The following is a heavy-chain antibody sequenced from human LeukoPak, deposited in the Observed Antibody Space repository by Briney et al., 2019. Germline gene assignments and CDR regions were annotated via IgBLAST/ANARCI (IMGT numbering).Heavy chain of an antibody. CDR1: GGSISSGDYF. V-gene: IGHV4-30-2*01. CDR3: ARHLPRYSSSWYYFDY. J-gene: IGHJ4*02. D-gene: IGHD6-13*01. Sequence: SQTLSLTCTVSGGSISSGDYFWSWIRQPPGKGLEWIGEINHSGSTNYNPSLKSRVTISVDTSKNQFSLKLSSVTAADTAVYYCARHLPRYSSSWYYFDYWGQGTLVTVSS. CDR2: INHSGST.